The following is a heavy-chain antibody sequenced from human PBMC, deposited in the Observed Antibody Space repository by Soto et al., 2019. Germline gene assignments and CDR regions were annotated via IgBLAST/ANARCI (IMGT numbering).Heavy chain of an antibody. CDR2: IYYSGST. D-gene: IGHD2-8*01. J-gene: IGHJ4*02. CDR3: ARGYCTNGVCYKQLDY. Sequence: PSETLSLTCTVSGGSISSYYWSWIRQPPGKGLEWIGYIYYSGSTNYNPSLKSRVTISVDTSKNQFSLKLSSVTAADTAVYYCARGYCTNGVCYKQLDYWGQGPLVTVSS. V-gene: IGHV4-59*08. CDR1: GGSISSYY.